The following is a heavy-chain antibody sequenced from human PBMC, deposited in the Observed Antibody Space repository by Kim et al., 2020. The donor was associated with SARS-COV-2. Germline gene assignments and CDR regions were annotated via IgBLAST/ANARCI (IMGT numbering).Heavy chain of an antibody. D-gene: IGHD2-15*01. CDR3: ARVCSGGSCSWATPEGPDY. CDR2: ISAYNGNT. Sequence: ASVKVSCKASGYTFTSYGISWVRQAPGQGLEWMGWISAYNGNTNYAQKLQGRVTMTTDTSTSTAYMELRSLRSDDTAVYYCARVCSGGSCSWATPEGPDYWGQGTLVTVSS. CDR1: GYTFTSYG. J-gene: IGHJ4*02. V-gene: IGHV1-18*04.